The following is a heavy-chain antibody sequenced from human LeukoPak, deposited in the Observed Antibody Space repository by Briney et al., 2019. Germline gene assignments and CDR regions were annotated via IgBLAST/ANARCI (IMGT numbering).Heavy chain of an antibody. CDR2: ISAYNGNT. D-gene: IGHD3-10*01. Sequence: ASVKVSCKASGYTFTSYGISWVRQAPGQGLEWMGWISAYNGNTNYAQKLQGRVTMTTDTSTSTAYMELRSLRSDDTVMYYCARLYRGSGSPCFDYWGQGTLVTVSS. CDR3: ARLYRGSGSPCFDY. V-gene: IGHV1-18*01. CDR1: GYTFTSYG. J-gene: IGHJ4*02.